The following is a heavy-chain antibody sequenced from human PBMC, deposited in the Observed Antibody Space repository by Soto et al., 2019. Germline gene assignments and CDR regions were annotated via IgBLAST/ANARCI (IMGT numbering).Heavy chain of an antibody. Sequence: QVQVVQSGAEVKKPGASVKVSCKASGYTFTSYGISWVRQAPGQGLEWMGWISAYNGNTNYAQKLQGRVTMTTDTSTSTAYMELRSLRSDDTAVYYCARDGDIVLMVYELPLDYWGQGTLVTVSS. J-gene: IGHJ4*02. D-gene: IGHD2-8*01. CDR1: GYTFTSYG. CDR3: ARDGDIVLMVYELPLDY. CDR2: ISAYNGNT. V-gene: IGHV1-18*01.